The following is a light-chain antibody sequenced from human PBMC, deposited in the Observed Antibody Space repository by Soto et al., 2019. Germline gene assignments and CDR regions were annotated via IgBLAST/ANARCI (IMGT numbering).Light chain of an antibody. J-gene: IGKJ2*01. CDR2: DPS. CDR3: QQYSNWPPLYT. CDR1: QSVSSY. V-gene: IGKV3-15*01. Sequence: EIVMTQSPATLSVSPGERATLSCRASQSVSSYLAWYQQQPGLPPSLLIYDPSTRATGIPDRFSGSGSGTDFTLTISSLQSSDFAVYYCQQYSNWPPLYTFGRGTKLEIK.